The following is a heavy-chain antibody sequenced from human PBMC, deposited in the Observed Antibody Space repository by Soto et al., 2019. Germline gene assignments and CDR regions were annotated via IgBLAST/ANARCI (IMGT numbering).Heavy chain of an antibody. CDR3: ARGVIILNSYSGLDV. CDR2: ITYSGVGT. Sequence: PGGSLRLSCAASGFTFSSYDMSWVRRAPGKGLEWVSTITYSGVGTYYADSVKGRFTISRDNSKDTLYLQMNSLRAEDTAVYYCARGVIILNSYSGLDVWGQGTTVTVSS. V-gene: IGHV3-23*01. D-gene: IGHD3-3*01. CDR1: GFTFSSYD. J-gene: IGHJ6*02.